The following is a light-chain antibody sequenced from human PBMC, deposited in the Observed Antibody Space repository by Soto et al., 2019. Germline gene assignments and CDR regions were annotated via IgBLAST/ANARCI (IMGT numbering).Light chain of an antibody. CDR3: SSYTSSSTLG. CDR2: DVI. V-gene: IGLV2-14*01. Sequence: QSALTQPASVSGSPGQSITISCTGTSSDVGGYNYVSWYQQHPGKAPKLMIYDVINRPSGVSNRFSGSKSGNTASLTISGLKAEDEADYYCSSYTSSSTLGFGGGTQLTVL. J-gene: IGLJ2*01. CDR1: SSDVGGYNY.